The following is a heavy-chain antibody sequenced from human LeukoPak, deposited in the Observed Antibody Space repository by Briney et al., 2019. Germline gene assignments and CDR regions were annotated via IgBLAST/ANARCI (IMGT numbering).Heavy chain of an antibody. V-gene: IGHV1-2*02. Sequence: ASVKVSCKASGYTFTGYYLHWVRQAPGQGLEWMGCVNPNSGDTNYAQKLQGRVTMTTDTSTSTAYMELRSLRSDDTAVYYCARGGVYDSSGYYNFDYWGQGTLVTVSS. D-gene: IGHD3-22*01. CDR3: ARGGVYDSSGYYNFDY. CDR2: VNPNSGDT. CDR1: GYTFTGYY. J-gene: IGHJ4*02.